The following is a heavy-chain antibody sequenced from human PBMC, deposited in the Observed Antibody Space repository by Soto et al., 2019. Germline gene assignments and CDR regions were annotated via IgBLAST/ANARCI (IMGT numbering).Heavy chain of an antibody. CDR3: ASETGGWELNYYYYGMDV. V-gene: IGHV4-61*01. D-gene: IGHD1-26*01. CDR1: GGSVSSGSYY. CDR2: IYYSGST. J-gene: IGHJ6*02. Sequence: QVQLQESGPGLVKPSETLSLTCTVSGGSVSSGSYYWSWIRQPPGKGLEWIGYIYYSGSTNYNPSLKARVPLSVDTSKHPFSLQLSSVPAAATAVYSCASETGGWELNYYYYGMDVWGQGTTVTVSS.